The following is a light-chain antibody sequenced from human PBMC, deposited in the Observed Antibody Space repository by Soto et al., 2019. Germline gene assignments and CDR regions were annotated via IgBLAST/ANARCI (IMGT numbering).Light chain of an antibody. CDR1: QSIGDN. V-gene: IGKV1-39*01. J-gene: IGKJ4*01. Sequence: DIQMTQSPSSLSASVGDRGTISWGASQSIGDNLNWYQQKPGTAPNLLIYAASSLQSGVPSRFSGSGSGTDFTLTISNLQPEDFVSYFCQQSFNTPPTFGGGTKVDIK. CDR3: QQSFNTPPT. CDR2: AAS.